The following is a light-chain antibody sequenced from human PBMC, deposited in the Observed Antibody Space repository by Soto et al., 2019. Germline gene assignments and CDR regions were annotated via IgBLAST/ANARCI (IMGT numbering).Light chain of an antibody. J-gene: IGLJ2*01. Sequence: FMLTQPPSVSESPGKTVTLSCTHTSGSIASNYVQWYQQRPGSAPTTVIYEDDQRPSGVPDRFSGSIDASSDSASLTISGLKTEDEAVYYCQSFDSSNSVLFGGGSKLTVL. V-gene: IGLV6-57*04. CDR1: SGSIASNY. CDR3: QSFDSSNSVL. CDR2: EDD.